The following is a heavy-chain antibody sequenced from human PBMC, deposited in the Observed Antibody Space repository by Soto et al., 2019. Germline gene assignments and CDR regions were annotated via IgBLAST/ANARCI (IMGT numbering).Heavy chain of an antibody. CDR1: GGSISSSSYY. Sequence: SETLSLTCTVSGGSISSSSYYWGWIRQPPGKGLEWIGSIYYSGSTYYNPSLKSRVTISVDTSKNQFSLKLSSVTAADTAVYYCARTGSYYNQYYYYYYYMDVWGKGTTVTVSS. CDR3: ARTGSYYNQYYYYYYYMDV. D-gene: IGHD3-10*01. CDR2: IYYSGST. J-gene: IGHJ6*03. V-gene: IGHV4-39*01.